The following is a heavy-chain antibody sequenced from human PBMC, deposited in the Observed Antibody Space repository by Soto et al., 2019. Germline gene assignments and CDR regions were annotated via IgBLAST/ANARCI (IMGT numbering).Heavy chain of an antibody. J-gene: IGHJ6*03. CDR3: ARVGTVTTMLGYYYCMDV. CDR1: GGSISSSSYY. CDR2: IYYSGST. V-gene: IGHV4-39*01. D-gene: IGHD4-4*01. Sequence: NPSETLSLTCTVSGGSISSSSYYWGWIRQPPGKGLEWIGSIYYSGSTYYNPSLKSRVTISVDTSTNQFSLKLSSVTAADTAVYYCARVGTVTTMLGYYYCMDVWGKGTTVTVSS.